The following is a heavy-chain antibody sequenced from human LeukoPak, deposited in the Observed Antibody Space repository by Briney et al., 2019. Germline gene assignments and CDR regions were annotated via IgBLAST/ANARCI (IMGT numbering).Heavy chain of an antibody. CDR2: TYYRSKWYS. J-gene: IGHJ4*02. CDR1: GDSVSSKSSA. CDR3: AKDRGIISDY. Sequence: SQTLSLTCVISGDSVSSKSSAWNWIRQSPSRGLEWLGRTYYRSKWYSEYELSVQSRIIIKPDTSKNQFSLQLNSVTPEDTAVYYCAKDRGIISDYWGQGTLVTVSS. V-gene: IGHV6-1*01. D-gene: IGHD3-10*01.